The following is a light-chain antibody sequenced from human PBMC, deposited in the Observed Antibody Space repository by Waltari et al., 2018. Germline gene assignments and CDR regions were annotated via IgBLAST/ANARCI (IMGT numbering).Light chain of an antibody. J-gene: IGKJ4*01. V-gene: IGKV3-20*01. CDR2: GAS. CDR3: QQYGASRLT. CDR1: QSISISY. Sequence: EIVLTQSPGTLSLSPGERATLSCRARQSISISYLAVYQQKPGQSPWLLIYGASSRATGTPDRFSGSVSGTDFTLTISRLEPEDFAVYYCQQYGASRLTFGGGTKVEIK.